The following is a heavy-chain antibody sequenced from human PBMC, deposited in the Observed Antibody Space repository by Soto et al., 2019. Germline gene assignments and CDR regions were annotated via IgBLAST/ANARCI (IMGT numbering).Heavy chain of an antibody. CDR1: GYTFTSYD. V-gene: IGHV1-8*01. J-gene: IGHJ6*02. CDR3: AGAPYSSIYPLYWYYCMDV. CDR2: MNPNSGNT. Sequence: QVQLVQSGAEVKKPGASVKVSCKASGYTFTSYDINWVRQATGQGLEWMGWMNPNSGNTGYAQKLKGRVTMTRNSCIRTTDIELRSLRSEDTAVYYCAGAPYSSIYPLYWYYCMDVWGQGTTVTVSS. D-gene: IGHD6-19*01.